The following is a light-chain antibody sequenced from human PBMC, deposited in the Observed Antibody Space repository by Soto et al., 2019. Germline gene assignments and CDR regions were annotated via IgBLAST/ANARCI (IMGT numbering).Light chain of an antibody. J-gene: IGLJ1*01. Sequence: QSALTQPASVSGSPGQSITISCTGTSSDVGGYNYDSWYQQHPGKAPKLMIYEVSNRPSGVSNRFSGSKSGNTASLTISGLQAEDEADYYCSSYTSRSTHVFGRGTKLTVL. CDR1: SSDVGGYNY. CDR3: SSYTSRSTHV. V-gene: IGLV2-14*01. CDR2: EVS.